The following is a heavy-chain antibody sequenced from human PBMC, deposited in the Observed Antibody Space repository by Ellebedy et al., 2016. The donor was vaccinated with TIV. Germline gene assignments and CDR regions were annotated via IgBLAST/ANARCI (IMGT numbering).Heavy chain of an antibody. V-gene: IGHV4-59*13. CDR1: GDTISRYF. J-gene: IGHJ6*02. CDR2: ISFTGST. Sequence: SETLSLXCSVSGDTISRYFWSWIRQSPGKGLEYLGYISFTGSTNYNPSLKGRVTISVDTSKSQFSLRLSAVTAADTAVYYCARSRDWFYGMDVWGQGTTVTVSS. CDR3: ARSRDWFYGMDV. D-gene: IGHD3-9*01.